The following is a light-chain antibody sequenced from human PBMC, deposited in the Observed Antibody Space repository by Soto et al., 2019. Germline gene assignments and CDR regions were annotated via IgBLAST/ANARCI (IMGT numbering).Light chain of an antibody. V-gene: IGKV1-39*01. CDR3: QQSYTTRWT. J-gene: IGKJ1*01. Sequence: DIQMSQSPSSMSASVGDIVTITCRASQSISSYLNWYQQKPGKAPKLLIHTASSLQTGVPSRFTVSGSGTDGSLTINCLKTEDFATYYGQQSYTTRWTFSQGPKVDIK. CDR2: TAS. CDR1: QSISSY.